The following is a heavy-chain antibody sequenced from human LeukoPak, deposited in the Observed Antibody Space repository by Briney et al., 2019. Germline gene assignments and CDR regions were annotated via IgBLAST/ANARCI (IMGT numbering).Heavy chain of an antibody. CDR3: VRDIAAASDH. CDR1: GFTFSSYA. J-gene: IGHJ4*02. D-gene: IGHD6-25*01. Sequence: PGGSLRLSCAASGFTFSSYAMSWVRQAPGKGLEWVSAISDSGGSTYYADSVKGRFTISRDNSKNTLYLQMHSLRAEDTAVYYCVRDIAAASDHWGQGTLVTVSS. V-gene: IGHV3-23*01. CDR2: ISDSGGST.